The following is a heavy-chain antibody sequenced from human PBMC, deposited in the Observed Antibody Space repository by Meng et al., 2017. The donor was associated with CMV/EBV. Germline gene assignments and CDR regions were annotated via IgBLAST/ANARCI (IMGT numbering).Heavy chain of an antibody. CDR3: AGGIAAAGTRYFDY. Sequence: QVRLQQVGAGLFKPSQTLSLTCAVCGGSLSGYYWSWIRQPPGKGLEWIGEINHSGSTNYNPSLKSRVTISVDTSKNQFSLKLSSVTAADTAVYYCAGGIAAAGTRYFDYWGQGTLVTVSS. CDR1: GGSLSGYY. V-gene: IGHV4-34*01. CDR2: INHSGST. D-gene: IGHD6-13*01. J-gene: IGHJ4*02.